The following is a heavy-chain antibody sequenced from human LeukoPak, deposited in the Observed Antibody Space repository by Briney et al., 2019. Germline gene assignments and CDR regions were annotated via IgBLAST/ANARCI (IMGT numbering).Heavy chain of an antibody. CDR3: ARAHFWSGYTIDY. CDR2: IYYTGST. D-gene: IGHD3-3*02. V-gene: IGHV4-59*01. CDR1: GGSISSYY. J-gene: IGHJ4*02. Sequence: SSETLSLTCTVSGGSISSYYWSWIRQPPGKGLEWIGSIYYTGSTNYNPSLKCRVTISVDTSKNQFSLKLGSVTAADTAVYYCARAHFWSGYTIDYWGQGTPVTVSS.